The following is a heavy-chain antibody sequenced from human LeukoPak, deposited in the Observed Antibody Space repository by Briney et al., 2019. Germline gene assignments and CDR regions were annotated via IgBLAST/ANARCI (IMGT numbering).Heavy chain of an antibody. J-gene: IGHJ6*03. V-gene: IGHV3-23*01. CDR3: AKGTPYIDSSSWYLSYYYYYYFMDV. CDR1: GFTFSSYW. CDR2: ISGSGGST. Sequence: GGSLRLSCVASGFTFSSYWMHGVRQAPGKGLVWVSAISGSGGSTYYADSVKGRFTISRDNSKNTLYLQMNSLSAEDTAVYYCAKGTPYIDSSSWYLSYYYYYYFMDVWGKGTTVTVSS. D-gene: IGHD6-13*01.